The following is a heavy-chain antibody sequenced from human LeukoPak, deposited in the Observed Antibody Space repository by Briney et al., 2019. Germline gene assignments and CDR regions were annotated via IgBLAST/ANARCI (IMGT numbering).Heavy chain of an antibody. V-gene: IGHV4-39*01. CDR2: IYYSGST. CDR1: GGSIRSSSYY. CDR3: ARHGGSPDWFDP. J-gene: IGHJ5*02. Sequence: SETLSLTCTVSGGSIRSSSYYWGWIRQPPGKGLEWIGSIYYSGSTYYNPSLKSRVTVSVDTSKNQFSLKLSSVTAADTAVYYCARHGGSPDWFDPWGQGTLVIVSS. D-gene: IGHD6-19*01.